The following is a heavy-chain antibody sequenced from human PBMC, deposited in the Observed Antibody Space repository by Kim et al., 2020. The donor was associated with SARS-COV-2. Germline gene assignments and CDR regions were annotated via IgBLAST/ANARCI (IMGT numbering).Heavy chain of an antibody. CDR2: ISSSSSYI. D-gene: IGHD5-18*01. J-gene: IGHJ3*02. CDR1: GFTFSSYS. CDR3: ARAGVRIQLWLDAFDI. V-gene: IGHV3-21*01. Sequence: GGSLRLSCAASGFTFSSYSMNWVRQAPGKGLEWVSSISSSSSYIYYADSVKGRFTISRDNAKNSLYLQMNSLRAEDTAVYYCARAGVRIQLWLDAFDIWGQGTMVTVSS.